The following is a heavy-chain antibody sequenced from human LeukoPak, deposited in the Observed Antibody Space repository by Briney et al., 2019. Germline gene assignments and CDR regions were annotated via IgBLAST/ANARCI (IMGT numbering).Heavy chain of an antibody. CDR2: ITSTRSHI. J-gene: IGHJ4*02. D-gene: IGHD1-1*01. Sequence: GGSLRLSCAASGFTFNTYAMNWVRQAPGKGLEWVPYITSTRSHIYYADSVKGRFTISRDNAKNSLYLQMNSLRAEDTAVYYCARDRGAATGTVSLDCWGQGTLVTVSS. CDR3: ARDRGAATGTVSLDC. CDR1: GFTFNTYA. V-gene: IGHV3-21*01.